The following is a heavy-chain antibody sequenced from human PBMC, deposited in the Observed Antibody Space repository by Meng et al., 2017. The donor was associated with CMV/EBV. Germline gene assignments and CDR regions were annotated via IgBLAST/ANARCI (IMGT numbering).Heavy chain of an antibody. CDR1: GFTFSSYA. D-gene: IGHD6-13*01. V-gene: IGHV3-66*02. CDR3: ARDIAAAAGSVS. J-gene: IGHJ5*02. CDR2: IYSGGRS. Sequence: GESLKISCAASGFTFSSYAMSWVRQAPGKGLEWVSVIYSGGRSYYADFAQGRFTISRDTSKNTLYLQMNSLRPEDTAVYYCARDIAAAAGSVSWGPGTVVTVSS.